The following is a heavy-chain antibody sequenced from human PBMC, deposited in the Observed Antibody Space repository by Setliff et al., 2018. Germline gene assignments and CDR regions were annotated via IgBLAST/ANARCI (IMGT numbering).Heavy chain of an antibody. CDR3: ARDKDKDFDF. V-gene: IGHV3-11*05. CDR2: ISVSGSYI. CDR1: TFNTYA. J-gene: IGHJ4*02. Sequence: TFNTYAMSWIRQAPGKGLEWVSYISVSGSYIDYADSVKGRFTISRDNTKNSVYLQISSLTVEDTAVYYCARDKDKDFDFWGQGTLVTVSS.